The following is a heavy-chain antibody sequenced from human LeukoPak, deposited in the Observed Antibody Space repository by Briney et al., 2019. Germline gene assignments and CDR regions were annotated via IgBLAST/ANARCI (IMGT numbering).Heavy chain of an antibody. CDR2: MNPNSGNT. Sequence: ASVKVSCKASGYTFTSYDINWVRQATGQGLEWMGWMNPNSGNTGYAQKFQGRVTITADKSTSTAYMELSSLRSEDTAVYYCARDPSMTWYFDLWGRGTLVTVSS. CDR3: ARDPSMTWYFDL. CDR1: GYTFTSYD. J-gene: IGHJ2*01. D-gene: IGHD2-8*01. V-gene: IGHV1-8*03.